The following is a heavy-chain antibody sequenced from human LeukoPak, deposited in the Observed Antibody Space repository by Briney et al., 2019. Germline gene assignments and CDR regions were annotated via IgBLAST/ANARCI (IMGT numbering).Heavy chain of an antibody. CDR1: GASISSGTYF. CDR3: WAIVPTNKLDY. D-gene: IGHD5-12*01. Sequence: SETLSLTCAVSGASISSGTYFWGWMRQPPGKGPEWIGSFSYSGDGYYNSSLKSRVTISMGTSKNQFSLEVTSVTAADTAVYYCWAIVPTNKLDYWGQGTLVTVSS. V-gene: IGHV4-39*01. CDR2: FSYSGDG. J-gene: IGHJ4*02.